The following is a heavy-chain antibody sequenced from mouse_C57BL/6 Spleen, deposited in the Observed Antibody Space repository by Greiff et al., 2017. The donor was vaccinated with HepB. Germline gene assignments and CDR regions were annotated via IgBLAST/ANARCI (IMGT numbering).Heavy chain of an antibody. Sequence: QVQLQQPGAELVRPGSSVKLSCKASGYTFTSYWMDWVKQRPGQGLEWIGNIYPSDSETHYNQKFKDKATLTVDKSSSTAYMQLSSLTSEDSAVYYCARTITTVVDAMDYWGQGTSVTVSS. D-gene: IGHD1-1*01. J-gene: IGHJ4*01. CDR3: ARTITTVVDAMDY. V-gene: IGHV1-61*01. CDR1: GYTFTSYW. CDR2: IYPSDSET.